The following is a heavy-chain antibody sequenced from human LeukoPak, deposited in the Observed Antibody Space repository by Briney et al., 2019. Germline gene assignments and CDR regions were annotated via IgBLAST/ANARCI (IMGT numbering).Heavy chain of an antibody. Sequence: GSSVKVSCKASGGTFNSYTISWVRQAPGQGLEWMGGISPIVGTANYAQKFQGRVTITADKSTSTAYMALSSLRSEDTAVYYCARTFGTPYYYYYMDVWGKGTTVTVSS. CDR1: GGTFNSYT. D-gene: IGHD3-16*01. J-gene: IGHJ6*03. CDR3: ARTFGTPYYYYYMDV. V-gene: IGHV1-69*06. CDR2: ISPIVGTA.